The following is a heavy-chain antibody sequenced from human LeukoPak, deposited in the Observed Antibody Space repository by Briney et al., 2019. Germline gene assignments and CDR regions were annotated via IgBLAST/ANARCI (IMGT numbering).Heavy chain of an antibody. Sequence: PSETLSLTCTVAGGSVTSGRYYWSWLRQPPGKGLEWIGYIYYSGSTNYNPSLKSRVTISVDTSKSQFSLKLSSVTAADAAVYYCAREAVGGGRYFDYWGQGTLVTVSS. V-gene: IGHV4-61*01. D-gene: IGHD3-16*01. CDR1: GGSVTSGRYY. CDR2: IYYSGST. J-gene: IGHJ4*02. CDR3: AREAVGGGRYFDY.